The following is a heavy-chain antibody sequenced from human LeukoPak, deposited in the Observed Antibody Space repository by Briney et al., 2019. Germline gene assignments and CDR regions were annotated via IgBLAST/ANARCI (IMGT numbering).Heavy chain of an antibody. Sequence: SETLSLTCTVSGESISGFYWTWIRQPPGKGLEWIGSIYHSGSTYYNPSLKSRVTISVDTSKNQFSLKVSSVTAADTAVYYCARERRYGSGSYYTTFDYWGQGTLVTVSS. D-gene: IGHD3-10*01. CDR1: GESISGFY. CDR3: ARERRYGSGSYYTTFDY. CDR2: IYHSGST. J-gene: IGHJ4*02. V-gene: IGHV4-38-2*02.